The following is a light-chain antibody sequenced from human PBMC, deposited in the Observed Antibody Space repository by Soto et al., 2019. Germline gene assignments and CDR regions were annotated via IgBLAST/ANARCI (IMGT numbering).Light chain of an antibody. CDR3: QQYYTYPIT. V-gene: IGKV1-5*01. Sequence: DIPMTQSPSTLSTSVGDRVTITCRASQSINRRLAWYQQKPGKAPEFLIYDASSLESGVPSRFSGSGSGTEFTLTISSLQPDDSATYYCQQYYTYPITFGGGTKVEIK. J-gene: IGKJ4*01. CDR1: QSINRR. CDR2: DAS.